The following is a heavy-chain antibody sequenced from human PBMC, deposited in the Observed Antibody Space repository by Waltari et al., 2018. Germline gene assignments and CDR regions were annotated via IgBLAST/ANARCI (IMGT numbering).Heavy chain of an antibody. V-gene: IGHV3-30*04. CDR2: ISYNERNI. CDR1: DFTFRSFA. Sequence: QVQLVESGGGVVQPGRSLRPPWEASDFTFRSFAMHWVRRAPGKGLEWVAVISYNERNIYYVDSVKGRFIISRDNSRKMLYLQMNSLRTEDTAVYYCARDYCDRTNCHGMDVWGQGTTVTVSS. J-gene: IGHJ6*02. CDR3: ARDYCDRTNCHGMDV. D-gene: IGHD3-22*01.